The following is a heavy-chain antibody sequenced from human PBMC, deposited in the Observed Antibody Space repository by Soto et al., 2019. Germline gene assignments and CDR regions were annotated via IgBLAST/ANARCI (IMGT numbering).Heavy chain of an antibody. J-gene: IGHJ5*02. D-gene: IGHD2-15*01. Sequence: SETLSLTCTVSGGSVSSSSCYWGWIRQPPGKGLEWIGSIYYSGSTYYNPSLKSRVTISVDTSKNQFSLKVTSVTAADTAVYCCAGRFVVGGSPYNLFDPWGQGTLVTVSS. CDR1: GGSVSSSSCY. CDR3: AGRFVVGGSPYNLFDP. V-gene: IGHV4-39*07. CDR2: IYYSGST.